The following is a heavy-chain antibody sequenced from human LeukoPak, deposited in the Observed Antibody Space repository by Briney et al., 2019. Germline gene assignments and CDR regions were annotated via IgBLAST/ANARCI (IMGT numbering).Heavy chain of an antibody. CDR1: EFTFSSYW. CDR3: AALDTATTTAGY. Sequence: PGGSLRLSCAASEFTFSSYWMSWVRQAPGKGLEWVACMKNDGSEEYYVDSVKGRFTISRDNARNSLFLQMNSLRAEDTAVYYCAALDTATTTAGYWGQGTLVTVSS. J-gene: IGHJ4*02. CDR2: MKNDGSEE. D-gene: IGHD5-18*01. V-gene: IGHV3-7*01.